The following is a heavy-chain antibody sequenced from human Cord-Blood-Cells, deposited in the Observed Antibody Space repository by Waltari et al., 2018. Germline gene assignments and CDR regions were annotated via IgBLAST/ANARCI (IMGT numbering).Heavy chain of an antibody. CDR2: FEPEEGET. D-gene: IGHD3-3*01. CDR1: GYTLTELS. Sequence: QVQLVQSGAEVKKPGASVKVSCKVSGYTLTELSMNWVRQAPGKGLGWMGGFEPEEGETSYAQKFQGKVTMTEDTSTDTAYMELSSLRSEDTAVYYCATLGDYDFWSGIFDYWGQGTLVTVSS. CDR3: ATLGDYDFWSGIFDY. V-gene: IGHV1-24*01. J-gene: IGHJ4*02.